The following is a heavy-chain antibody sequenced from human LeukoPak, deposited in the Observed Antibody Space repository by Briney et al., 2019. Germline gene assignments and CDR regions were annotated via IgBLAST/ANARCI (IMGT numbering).Heavy chain of an antibody. CDR3: ASWEVLPPKSDY. Sequence: SETLFLTCSVSGGSITSTSYHWGWIRQPPGNGLEWIGSISYSGSTHYTPSLKSRLTMSADTSKNQLSLKLTSVTAADTAVYYCASWEVLPPKSDYWGQGTLVTVSS. CDR2: ISYSGST. J-gene: IGHJ4*02. D-gene: IGHD2-15*01. CDR1: GGSITSTSYH. V-gene: IGHV4-39*01.